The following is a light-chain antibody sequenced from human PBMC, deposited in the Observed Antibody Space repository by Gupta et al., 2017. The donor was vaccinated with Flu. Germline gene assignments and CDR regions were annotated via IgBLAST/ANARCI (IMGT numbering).Light chain of an antibody. CDR2: GDT. CDR3: AAWDDSRNGGV. V-gene: IGLV1-44*01. J-gene: IGLJ3*02. Sequence: SVLAPPPSASGTPAQRVSLSCYASSSNLGSTTVNWYQQLPVAANKLLIHGDTQRPSGFPARFSGSKSGTSAYRAMNGVQSEYDADYYCAAWDDSRNGGVFGGGTKLTVL. CDR1: SSNLGSTT.